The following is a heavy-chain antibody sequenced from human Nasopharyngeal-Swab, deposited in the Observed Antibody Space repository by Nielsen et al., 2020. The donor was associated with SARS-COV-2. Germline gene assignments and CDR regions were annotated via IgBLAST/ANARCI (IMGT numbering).Heavy chain of an antibody. CDR1: GYTLTRYA. CDR3: ARQAVFANFDN. J-gene: IGHJ4*02. V-gene: IGHV7-4-1*02. CDR2: INTDTGNP. Sequence: ASVKVSCKASGYTLTRYAINWVRQAPGQGLEWMGWINTDTGNPTYAQGFTGRFVFSLDTSVSTAYLQISSLEAEDTAIYYCARQAVFANFDNWGQGTLVTVSS. D-gene: IGHD2-21*01.